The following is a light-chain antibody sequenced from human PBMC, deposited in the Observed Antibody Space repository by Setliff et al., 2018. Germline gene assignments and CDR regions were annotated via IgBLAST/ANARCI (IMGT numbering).Light chain of an antibody. CDR2: EVS. V-gene: IGLV2-14*01. Sequence: QSALTQPASVSGSPGQSITISCTGTSSDVGVYNPVSWYQQHPGKAPKLMIYEVSNRPSGISSRFSGSKSGNTASLTISGLQAEDEADYYCCSYTGTSTPYVFGTGTKATVL. CDR3: CSYTGTSTPYV. CDR1: SSDVGVYNP. J-gene: IGLJ1*01.